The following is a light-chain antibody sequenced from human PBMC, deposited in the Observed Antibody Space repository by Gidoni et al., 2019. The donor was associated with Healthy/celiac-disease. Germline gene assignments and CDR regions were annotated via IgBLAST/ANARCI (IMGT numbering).Light chain of an antibody. CDR2: AAS. V-gene: IGKV1-39*01. CDR3: QQSYSTPIT. CDR1: QSISSY. Sequence: DIQMPQSPSSLSASVGDRVTITCRASQSISSYLNWYQQKPGKAPKLLIYAASSLQSGAPSRFSGSGSGTDFTRTISSLQPEDFATYYCQQSYSTPITFGQGTRLEIK. J-gene: IGKJ5*01.